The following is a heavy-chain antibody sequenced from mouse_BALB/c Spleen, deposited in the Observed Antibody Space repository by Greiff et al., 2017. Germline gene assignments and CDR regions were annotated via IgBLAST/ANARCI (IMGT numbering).Heavy chain of an antibody. CDR1: GFTFSDYY. D-gene: IGHD2-1*01. Sequence: EVKLMESGGGLVKPGGSLKLSCAASGFTFSDYYMYWVRQTPEKRLEWVATISDGGSYTYYPDSVKGRFTISRDNAKNNLYLQMSSLKSEDTAMYYCARDHYGNSYYFDYWGQGTTLTVSS. CDR2: ISDGGSYT. J-gene: IGHJ2*01. CDR3: ARDHYGNSYYFDY. V-gene: IGHV5-4*02.